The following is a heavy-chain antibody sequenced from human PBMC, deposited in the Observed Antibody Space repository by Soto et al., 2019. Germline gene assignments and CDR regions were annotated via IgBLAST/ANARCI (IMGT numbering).Heavy chain of an antibody. J-gene: IGHJ4*02. CDR2: IKLDGREK. CDR1: GFIFRRYW. CDR3: VRELDMYGRFDY. V-gene: IGHV3-7*01. Sequence: GGSLRLSCSASGFIFRRYWMAWVRQAPGKGQEWVATIKLDGREKNYLDSVQGRFTISRDDAENSMSLQMSSLRGEDTAVYFCVRELDMYGRFDYWGRGTPVTVSS. D-gene: IGHD3-10*02.